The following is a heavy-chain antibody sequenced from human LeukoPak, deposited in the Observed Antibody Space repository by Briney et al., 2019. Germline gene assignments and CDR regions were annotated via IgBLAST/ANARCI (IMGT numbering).Heavy chain of an antibody. Sequence: GGSLRLSCAASGFTFSSYWMHWVRQAPGKGLVWVSRINSDGSSTSYADSVKGRFTISRDNAKNTLYLQMNSLRAEDTAVYYCASGYFDRLLSPPDFDYRGQGTLVTVSS. CDR2: INSDGSST. D-gene: IGHD3-9*01. CDR1: GFTFSSYW. V-gene: IGHV3-74*01. J-gene: IGHJ4*02. CDR3: ASGYFDRLLSPPDFDY.